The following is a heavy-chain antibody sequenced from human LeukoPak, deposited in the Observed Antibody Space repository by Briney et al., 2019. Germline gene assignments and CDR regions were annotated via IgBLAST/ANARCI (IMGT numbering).Heavy chain of an antibody. V-gene: IGHV1-2*02. Sequence: GASVKVSCKASGYTFTGYYMHWVRQAPGQGLEWMGWINPNSGGTNYAQKFQGRVTMTRDTSISTAYMELSRLSSDDTAVYYCARTMTTGTTHGELDFWGQGTLVTVSS. CDR3: ARTMTTGTTHGELDF. J-gene: IGHJ4*02. D-gene: IGHD4-17*01. CDR2: INPNSGGT. CDR1: GYTFTGYY.